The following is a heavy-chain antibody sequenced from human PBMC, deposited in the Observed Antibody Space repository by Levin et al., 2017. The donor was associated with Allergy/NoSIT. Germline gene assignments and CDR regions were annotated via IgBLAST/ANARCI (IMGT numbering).Heavy chain of an antibody. CDR3: AGSNYGDYVKFAFDI. CDR2: ISSSSSYT. Sequence: GESLKISCAASGFTFSDYYMSWIRQAPGKGLEWVSYISSSSSYTNYADSVKGRFTISRDNAKNSLYLQMNSLRAEDTAVYYCAGSNYGDYVKFAFDIWGQGTMVTVSS. V-gene: IGHV3-11*03. CDR1: GFTFSDYY. D-gene: IGHD4-17*01. J-gene: IGHJ3*02.